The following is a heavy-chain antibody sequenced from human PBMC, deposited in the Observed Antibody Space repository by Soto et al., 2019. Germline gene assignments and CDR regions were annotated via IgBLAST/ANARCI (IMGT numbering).Heavy chain of an antibody. J-gene: IGHJ4*02. CDR1: GLTFRSYW. V-gene: IGHV3-74*03. D-gene: IGHD2-21*01. CDR3: VRDMQLWRLDS. CDR2: INTDGSVA. Sequence: EVQLVESGGGLVQPGESLRLSCAASGLTFRSYWMHWVRQAPGKGLVWVSRINTDGSVAMYVDSVKGRFTISRDNAKNTLYLHMNSLRDEDTAFYYCVRDMQLWRLDSLGQGTLVTVSS.